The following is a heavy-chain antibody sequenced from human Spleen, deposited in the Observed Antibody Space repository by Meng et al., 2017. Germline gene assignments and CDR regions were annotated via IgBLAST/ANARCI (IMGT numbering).Heavy chain of an antibody. V-gene: IGHV4-30-4*01. CDR2: IHHSGST. J-gene: IGHJ4*02. Sequence: VQLQESGPGLVEPSQTLSLPCTVPGGSMSSGNYYWSWIRQPPGKGLEWIGYIHHSGSTNYNPSLKSRVTISVDTSKNQFSLKLSSVTAADTAVYYCARGGGDSWYIDYWGQGTLVTVSS. CDR3: ARGGGDSWYIDY. CDR1: GGSMSSGNYY. D-gene: IGHD6-13*01.